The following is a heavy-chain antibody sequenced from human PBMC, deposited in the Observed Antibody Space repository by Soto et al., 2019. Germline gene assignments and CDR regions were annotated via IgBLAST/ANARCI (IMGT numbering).Heavy chain of an antibody. CDR3: ARLSNGGWELLKAWFDP. CDR1: GYSFTSYW. Sequence: GESLKISCKGSGYSFTSYWIGWVRQMPGKGLEWMGIIYPGDSDTRYSPSFQGQVTISADKSISTAYLQWSSLKASDTAMYYCARLSNGGWELLKAWFDPWGQGTLVTVSS. CDR2: IYPGDSDT. D-gene: IGHD1-26*01. J-gene: IGHJ5*02. V-gene: IGHV5-51*01.